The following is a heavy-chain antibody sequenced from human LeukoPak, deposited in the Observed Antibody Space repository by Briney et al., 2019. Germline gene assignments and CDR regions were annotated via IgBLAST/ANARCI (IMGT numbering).Heavy chain of an antibody. V-gene: IGHV3-48*04. CDR3: ARDQRWRFNFDS. Sequence: GGSLRLSCAASGFTFSSYAMHWVRQAPGKGLEWVSYISSSGSTIYYADSVKGRFTISRDNAKNSLYLQMNSLRAEDTAVYYCARDQRWRFNFDSWGQGILVTVSS. CDR2: ISSSGSTI. J-gene: IGHJ4*02. D-gene: IGHD4-23*01. CDR1: GFTFSSYA.